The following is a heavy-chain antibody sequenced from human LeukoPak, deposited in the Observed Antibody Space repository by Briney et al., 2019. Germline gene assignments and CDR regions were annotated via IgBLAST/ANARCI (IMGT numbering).Heavy chain of an antibody. CDR3: ARDPRWLTPDCTSTSCYESYFDP. Sequence: SETLSLTCAVSGYSISSGYQWAWIRQSPGKGLEWIASIYHSGSAHYNPSLKSRLTISVEPSNSQFSLKMYPVNAEDTAVYYCARDPRWLTPDCTSTSCYESYFDPWGQGTLVTVSS. J-gene: IGHJ5*02. CDR2: IYHSGSA. CDR1: GYSISSGYQ. D-gene: IGHD2-2*01. V-gene: IGHV4-38-2*02.